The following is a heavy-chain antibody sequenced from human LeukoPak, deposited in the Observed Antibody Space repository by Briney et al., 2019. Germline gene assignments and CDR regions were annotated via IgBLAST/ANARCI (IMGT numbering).Heavy chain of an antibody. CDR1: GFIYNNYG. CDR2: ISFDGSDK. CDR3: AKDVSTGWSFDS. D-gene: IGHD6-19*01. Sequence: PGGSLRLSCAASGFIYNNYGMHWVRQAPGKGLEWVTFISFDGSDKSYADSVKGRFIISRDNSKKTLFPQMNSLTADDTAVYYCAKDVSTGWSFDSWGQGTLVTVSS. J-gene: IGHJ4*02. V-gene: IGHV3-30*02.